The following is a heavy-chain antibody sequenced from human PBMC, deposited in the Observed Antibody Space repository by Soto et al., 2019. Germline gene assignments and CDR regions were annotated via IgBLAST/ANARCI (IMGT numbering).Heavy chain of an antibody. J-gene: IGHJ4*02. V-gene: IGHV3-7*01. CDR1: GFSFSNYW. Sequence: QPGGSLRLSCSASGFSFSNYWVAWVRQAPGKGLEWVANIEQDGSDKFYVDSLRGRFTISRDNAKNSLYLQMNSLRAEDSAVYYCARALGHSSSWYGDSWGQGTPVTVSS. CDR2: IEQDGSDK. D-gene: IGHD6-13*01. CDR3: ARALGHSSSWYGDS.